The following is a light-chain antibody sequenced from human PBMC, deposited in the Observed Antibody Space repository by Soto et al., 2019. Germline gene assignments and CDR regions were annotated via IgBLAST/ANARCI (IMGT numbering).Light chain of an antibody. CDR2: GAS. V-gene: IGKV3D-11*02. CDR1: QSVSSH. Sequence: EILMTQSPATLSVSPGDRATLSCRASQSVSSHLAWYQQKPAQAPRILIYGASTRATGIPARFSGSGSGTDFTLTISSLEPEDFVVYYCQQRSNWHRTFGQGTKVDI. J-gene: IGKJ1*01. CDR3: QQRSNWHRT.